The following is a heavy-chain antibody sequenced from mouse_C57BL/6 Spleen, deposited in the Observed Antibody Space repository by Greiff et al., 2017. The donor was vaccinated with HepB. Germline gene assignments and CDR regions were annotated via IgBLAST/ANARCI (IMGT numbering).Heavy chain of an antibody. Sequence: EVQLVESEGGLVQPGRSMKLSCTASGFTFSDYYMAWVRQVPEKGLEWVANINYDGSSTYYLDSLKSRFIISRDNAKNILYLQMSSLKSEDTATYYCARVDSSGYVGYWGQGTSVTVSS. CDR3: ARVDSSGYVGY. J-gene: IGHJ4*01. CDR2: INYDGSST. D-gene: IGHD3-2*02. V-gene: IGHV5-16*01. CDR1: GFTFSDYY.